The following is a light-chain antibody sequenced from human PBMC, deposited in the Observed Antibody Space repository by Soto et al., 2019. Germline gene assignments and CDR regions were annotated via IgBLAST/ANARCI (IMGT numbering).Light chain of an antibody. CDR1: SSNIGSNY. CDR3: AAWDDSLSGWV. CDR2: RNN. V-gene: IGLV1-47*01. Sequence: QSVLTQPPSASGTPGQRVTISCSGSSSNIGSNYVYWYQQLPGTAPKLLIYRNNQRPSGVPDRFSGSKSGTSASLAISGLRFEGEGGYYCAAWDDSLSGWVFGGGTKVTVL. J-gene: IGLJ3*02.